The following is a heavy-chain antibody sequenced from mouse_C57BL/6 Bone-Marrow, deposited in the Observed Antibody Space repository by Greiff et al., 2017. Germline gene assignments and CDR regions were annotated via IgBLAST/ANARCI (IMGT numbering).Heavy chain of an antibody. J-gene: IGHJ2*01. Sequence: EVQLQQSGTVLARPGASVKMSCKTSGYTFTSYWMHWVKQRPGQGLEWIGAIYPGNSDTSYNQKFKGKAKLTAVTSASTAYMELSSLTNEDSAVYYCTRRDHYYGSYFDDWGQGTTLTVSS. CDR3: TRRDHYYGSYFDD. D-gene: IGHD1-1*01. CDR2: IYPGNSDT. V-gene: IGHV1-5*01. CDR1: GYTFTSYW.